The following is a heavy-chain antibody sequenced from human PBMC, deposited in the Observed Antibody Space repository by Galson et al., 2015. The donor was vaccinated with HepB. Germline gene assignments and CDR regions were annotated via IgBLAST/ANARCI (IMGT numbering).Heavy chain of an antibody. CDR1: GFTFSSYA. D-gene: IGHD3-9*01. V-gene: IGHV3-30*14. CDR2: ISYDGSNK. J-gene: IGHJ4*02. Sequence: SLRLSCAASGFTFSSYAMHWVRQAPGKGLEWVAVISYDGSNKYYADSVKGRFTISRDNSKNTLYLQMSSLRAEDTAVYYCVKDQGDFDWLFPGGYWGQGTLVTVSS. CDR3: VKDQGDFDWLFPGGY.